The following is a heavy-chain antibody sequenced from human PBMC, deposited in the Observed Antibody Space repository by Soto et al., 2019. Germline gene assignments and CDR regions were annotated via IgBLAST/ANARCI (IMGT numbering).Heavy chain of an antibody. V-gene: IGHV4-61*01. CDR2: IYYSGST. CDR3: ARLYHYGSGSPDY. Sequence: QVQLQESGPGLVKPSETLSLTCTVSGGSVSSGSYYRSWIRQPPGKGLEWIGYIYYSGSTNYNPSLKSRVTISVDTSKNQFSLKLSSVTAADTAVYYCARLYHYGSGSPDYWGQGTLVTVSS. J-gene: IGHJ4*02. D-gene: IGHD3-10*01. CDR1: GGSVSSGSYY.